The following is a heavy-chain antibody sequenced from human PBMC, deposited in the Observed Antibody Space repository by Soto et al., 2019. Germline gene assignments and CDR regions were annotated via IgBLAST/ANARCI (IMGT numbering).Heavy chain of an antibody. J-gene: IGHJ4*02. CDR2: INHSGTT. Sequence: QVQLQQWGAGRLKPSEALSLTCAVYGGSFSGYFWSWIRQPPGQGLEWIGEINHSGTTNYNPSLKSRVTMSVDTSKNQLSLRLSSVTAADTAVYYCARTLDSYGHFDYWGQGTLVTVSS. CDR3: ARTLDSYGHFDY. V-gene: IGHV4-34*01. CDR1: GGSFSGYF. D-gene: IGHD5-18*01.